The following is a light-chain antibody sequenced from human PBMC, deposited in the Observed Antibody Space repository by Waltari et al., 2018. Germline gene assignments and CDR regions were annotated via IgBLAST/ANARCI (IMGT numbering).Light chain of an antibody. Sequence: QSALTQPPSASGSPGQSVTISCTGTRSDIGSSKYVSWYQQHPPKAPKLMIYEVNKRPSGVPDRFSGSKSGNTASLTVSGLQADDEADYYCSSYAGSSNLIFGGGTKLTVL. V-gene: IGLV2-8*01. J-gene: IGLJ2*01. CDR3: SSYAGSSNLI. CDR1: RSDIGSSKY. CDR2: EVN.